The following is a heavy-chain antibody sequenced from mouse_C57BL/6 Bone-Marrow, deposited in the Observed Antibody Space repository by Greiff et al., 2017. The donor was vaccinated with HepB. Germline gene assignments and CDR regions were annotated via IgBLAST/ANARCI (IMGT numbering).Heavy chain of an antibody. CDR1: GYTFTDYN. Sequence: EVQLQQSGPELVKPGASVKIPCKASGYTFTDYNMDWVKQSHGKSLEWIGDINPNNGGTIYNQKFKGKATLTVDKSSSTAYMELRSLTSEDTAVYYCARADCGSSYCWFAYWGQGTRVTVSA. D-gene: IGHD1-1*01. V-gene: IGHV1-18*01. J-gene: IGHJ3*01. CDR2: INPNNGGT. CDR3: ARADCGSSYCWFAY.